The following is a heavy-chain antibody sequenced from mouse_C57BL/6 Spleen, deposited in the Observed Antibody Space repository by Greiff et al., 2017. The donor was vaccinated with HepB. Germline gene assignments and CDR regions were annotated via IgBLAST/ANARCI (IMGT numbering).Heavy chain of an antibody. CDR2: IRLKSDNYAT. J-gene: IGHJ2*01. V-gene: IGHV6-3*01. CDR1: GFTFSNYW. Sequence: EVKVVESGGGLVQPGGSMKLSCVASGFTFSNYWMNWVRQSPEKGLEWVAQIRLKSDNYATHYAESVKGRFTISRDDSKSSVYLQMNNLRAEDTGIYYCTADYDYDGVFDYWGQGTTLTVSS. CDR3: TADYDYDGVFDY. D-gene: IGHD2-4*01.